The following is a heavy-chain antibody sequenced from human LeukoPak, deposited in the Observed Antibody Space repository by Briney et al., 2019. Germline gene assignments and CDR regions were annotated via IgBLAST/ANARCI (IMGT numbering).Heavy chain of an antibody. Sequence: SETLSLTCTVSGGSISSHYWSWIRQPPGKGLEWIAYIYNSGSTNYNPSLKSRVTISVDTSKNQFSLKVNSVTAADTAVYYCARVGYSSGWSHFDLWGRGTLLTVSS. V-gene: IGHV4-59*11. D-gene: IGHD6-19*01. CDR2: IYNSGST. CDR3: ARVGYSSGWSHFDL. J-gene: IGHJ2*01. CDR1: GGSISSHY.